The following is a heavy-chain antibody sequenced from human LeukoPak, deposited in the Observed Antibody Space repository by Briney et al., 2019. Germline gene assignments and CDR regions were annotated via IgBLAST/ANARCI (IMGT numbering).Heavy chain of an antibody. CDR3: ARGGGRKLRSSWLYYFDY. D-gene: IGHD6-13*01. CDR2: MNPNSGNT. J-gene: IGHJ4*02. CDR1: GYTFTSYD. Sequence: ASVKVSCKASGYTFTSYDINWVRQATGQGLEWMGWMNPNSGNTGYAQKFQGRVTMTRNTSISTAYMELSSLRSEDTAVYYCARGGGRKLRSSWLYYFDYWGQGTLVTVSS. V-gene: IGHV1-8*01.